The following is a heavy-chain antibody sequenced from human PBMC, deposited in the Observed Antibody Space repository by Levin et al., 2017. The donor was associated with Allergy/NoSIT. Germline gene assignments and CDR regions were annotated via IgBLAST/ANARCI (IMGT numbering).Heavy chain of an antibody. CDR1: GFTFSSYG. Sequence: HGESLKISCAASGFTFSSYGMHWVRQAPGKGLEWVAVISYDGSNKYYADSVKGRFTISRDNSKNTLYLQMNSLRAEDTAVYYCAKDLYDYYDSSGYPPPRNYYYGMDVWGQGTTVTVSS. CDR3: AKDLYDYYDSSGYPPPRNYYYGMDV. V-gene: IGHV3-30*18. J-gene: IGHJ6*02. CDR2: ISYDGSNK. D-gene: IGHD3-22*01.